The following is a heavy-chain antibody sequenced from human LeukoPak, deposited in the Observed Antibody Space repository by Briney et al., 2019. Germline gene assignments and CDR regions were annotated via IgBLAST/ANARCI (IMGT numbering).Heavy chain of an antibody. J-gene: IGHJ4*02. D-gene: IGHD2-21*02. Sequence: PSETLSLTCTVSGGSISSYYWSWIRQPPGKGLEWIGYIYYSGSTNYNPSLNSRVTISVDTSKNQFSLKLSSVTAADTAVYYCARGTDCGGDCYPTYFDYWGQGTLVTVSS. CDR1: GGSISSYY. CDR2: IYYSGST. V-gene: IGHV4-59*01. CDR3: ARGTDCGGDCYPTYFDY.